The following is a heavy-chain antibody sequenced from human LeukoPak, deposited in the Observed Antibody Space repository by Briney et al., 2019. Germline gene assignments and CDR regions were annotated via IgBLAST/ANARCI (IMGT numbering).Heavy chain of an antibody. J-gene: IGHJ4*02. CDR2: INHSGST. CDR3: ARSSGLVFY. V-gene: IGHV4-34*01. D-gene: IGHD6-6*01. Sequence: SETLSLTCAVYGGSFSGYYWSWIRQPPGMGLEWIGEINHSGSTNYNPSLKSRVTISVDTSKNQFSLKLSSVTAADTAVYYCARSSGLVFYWGQGTLVTVSS. CDR1: GGSFSGYY.